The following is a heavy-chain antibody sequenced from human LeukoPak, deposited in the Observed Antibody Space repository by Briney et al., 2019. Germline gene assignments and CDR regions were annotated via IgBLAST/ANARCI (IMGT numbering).Heavy chain of an antibody. CDR3: ARRHYYYDRSGFYYYFDT. CDR2: IYPGDSDT. Sequence: GESLKISCKGSGYSFSTYWIGWVRQMPGKGLEWMGIIYPGDSDTRYSPSFQGQVTISADKSISTAYLQWSSLKASDTAMYYCARRHYYYDRSGFYYYFDTWGQGTQVTVTS. D-gene: IGHD3-22*01. CDR1: GYSFSTYW. J-gene: IGHJ4*02. V-gene: IGHV5-51*01.